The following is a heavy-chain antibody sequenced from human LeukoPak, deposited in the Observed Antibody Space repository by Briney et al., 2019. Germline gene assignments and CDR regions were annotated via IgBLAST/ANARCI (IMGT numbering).Heavy chain of an antibody. Sequence: GGSLRLSCAASGFTFSSYSMNWVRQAPGKGLEWVSYISSSSSTIYYADSVKGRFTISRDNAKNSLYLQMNSLRAEDTAVYYCARVDGYSSSWYSPRADVDYWGQGTLVTVSS. D-gene: IGHD6-13*01. J-gene: IGHJ4*02. CDR3: ARVDGYSSSWYSPRADVDY. CDR1: GFTFSSYS. V-gene: IGHV3-48*04. CDR2: ISSSSSTI.